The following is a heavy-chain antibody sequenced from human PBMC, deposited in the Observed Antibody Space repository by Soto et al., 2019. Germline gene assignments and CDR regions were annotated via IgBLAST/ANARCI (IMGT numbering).Heavy chain of an antibody. CDR1: GGSISSSY. V-gene: IGHV4-59*01. J-gene: IGHJ6*02. CDR2: IHYSGTT. Sequence: SETLSLTCTVSGGSISSSYWSWIRQPPGKGLEWIAYIHYSGTTNYNPSLKSRVTISGDTSKNQVSLELTSVTAADTAVYYCARHSPYYGMDVWGQGTTVTVSS. CDR3: ARHSPYYGMDV.